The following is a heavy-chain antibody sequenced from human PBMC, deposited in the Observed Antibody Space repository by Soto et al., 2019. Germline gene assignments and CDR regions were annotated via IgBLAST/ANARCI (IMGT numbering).Heavy chain of an antibody. D-gene: IGHD4-17*01. Sequence: QVQLVESGGGVVHPGGSLRLSCSPSGFTFSDHAMHWVRQAPGKGLEWVALMSYDGSYQYYADSVKGRFAVSRDNSKNTLGLQMNSLRAEDTAVYYCARDRGVRSLTVTTFDYWGPGTLVTVSS. CDR2: MSYDGSYQ. CDR3: ARDRGVRSLTVTTFDY. J-gene: IGHJ4*02. CDR1: GFTFSDHA. V-gene: IGHV3-33*01.